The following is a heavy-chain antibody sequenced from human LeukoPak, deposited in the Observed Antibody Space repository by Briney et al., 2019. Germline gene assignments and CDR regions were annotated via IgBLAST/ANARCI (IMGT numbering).Heavy chain of an antibody. J-gene: IGHJ4*02. CDR2: IYYGGST. CDR3: ARVLRFLEWSQYYFDY. V-gene: IGHV4-30-4*08. CDR1: GGSISSGDYY. Sequence: SETLSLTCTVSGGSISSGDYYWSWIRQPPGKGLEWIGYIYYGGSTYYNPSLKSRVTISVDTSKNQFSLKLSSVTAADTAVYYCARVLRFLEWSQYYFDYWGQGTLVTVSS. D-gene: IGHD3-3*01.